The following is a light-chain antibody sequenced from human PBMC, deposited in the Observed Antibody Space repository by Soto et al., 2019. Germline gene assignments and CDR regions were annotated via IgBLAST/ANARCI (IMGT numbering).Light chain of an antibody. CDR3: QQYNSYGT. V-gene: IGKV1-5*03. CDR2: KAS. CDR1: QSISSW. J-gene: IGKJ1*01. Sequence: DIQMTQSPSTLSASVGDRVTITCRASQSISSWLAWYQQKPGKAPKLLIYKASSLETGVPSRFSGSGSGTEFTLTISRLQPDDFATYYCQQYNSYGTFGQGTKAEIK.